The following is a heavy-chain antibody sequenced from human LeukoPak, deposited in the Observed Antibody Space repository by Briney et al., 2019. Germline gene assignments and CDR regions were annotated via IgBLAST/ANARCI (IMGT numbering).Heavy chain of an antibody. CDR3: ARDYDVLTAYPPTQLFDP. J-gene: IGHJ5*02. Sequence: PGGSLRLSCAASGFTFSSYGMHWVRQAPGKGLEWVAFIRHDGSNKKYADSVKGRFTISRDNSKNTLYLQMNSLRAEDTAVYYCARDYDVLTAYPPTQLFDPWGQGTLVTVSS. CDR2: IRHDGSNK. CDR1: GFTFSSYG. D-gene: IGHD3-9*01. V-gene: IGHV3-30*02.